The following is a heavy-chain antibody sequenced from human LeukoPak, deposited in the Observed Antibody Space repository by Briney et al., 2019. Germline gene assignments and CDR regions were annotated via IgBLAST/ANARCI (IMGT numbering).Heavy chain of an antibody. CDR1: GYSFTSYW. CDR3: ARVSGSGSYYDASYYYFDY. D-gene: IGHD3-10*01. V-gene: IGHV5-51*01. J-gene: IGHJ4*02. Sequence: GESLKISCKGSGYSFTSYWIGWVRQMPGKGLEWMGIIYPGDSDTRYSPSFEGQVTISADKFLTTAHLQWSSLRASDTAMYYCARVSGSGSYYDASYYYFDYWGQGTLVTVSS. CDR2: IYPGDSDT.